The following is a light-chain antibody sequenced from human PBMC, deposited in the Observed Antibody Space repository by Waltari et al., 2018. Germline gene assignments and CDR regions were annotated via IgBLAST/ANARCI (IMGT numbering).Light chain of an antibody. CDR2: DNI. V-gene: IGLV3-21*02. CDR1: NVGSYR. J-gene: IGLJ2*01. Sequence: SYVLTQPPSVSVAPGQTARVPCWGSNVGSYRVNWYQQKTGQAPVLVVHDNIAGPYGIPERFSGSNVGDTATLTISGVEAGDEADYYCQVWDKVNDDMVFGGGTKVTVL. CDR3: QVWDKVNDDMV.